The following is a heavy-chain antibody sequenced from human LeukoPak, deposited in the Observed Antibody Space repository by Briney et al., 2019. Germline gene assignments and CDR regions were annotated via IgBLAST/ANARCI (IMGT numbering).Heavy chain of an antibody. Sequence: SGPTLVNPTQTLTLTCTFSGFSLSTSGMRVSWIRQPPGKALEWLARIDWDDDKFYSTSLKTRLIISKDTSKNQVVLTMTDMDPVDTATYYCARTRATMRGFDYWGQGTLVTVSS. J-gene: IGHJ4*02. D-gene: IGHD5-12*01. CDR1: GFSLSTSGMR. CDR2: IDWDDDK. V-gene: IGHV2-70*04. CDR3: ARTRATMRGFDY.